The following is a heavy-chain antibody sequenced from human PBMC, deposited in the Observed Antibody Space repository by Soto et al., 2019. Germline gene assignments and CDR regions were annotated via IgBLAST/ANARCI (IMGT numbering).Heavy chain of an antibody. D-gene: IGHD2-21*01. J-gene: IGHJ6*02. CDR1: GYTFSGYY. CDR3: ARDCLVSSAIDDYYYGMDV. CDR2: INPNSGGT. V-gene: IGHV1-2*04. Sequence: ASVKVSCKASGYTFSGYYMHWFRHAPVQGLGWMGWINPNSGGTNYAQKFQGWVTMTRDTSISTAYMELSRLRSDDTAVYYCARDCLVSSAIDDYYYGMDVWGQGTTVTVSS.